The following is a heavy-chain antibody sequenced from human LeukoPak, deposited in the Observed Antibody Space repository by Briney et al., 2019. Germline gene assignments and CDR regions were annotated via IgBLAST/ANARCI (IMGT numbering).Heavy chain of an antibody. V-gene: IGHV1-2*02. CDR2: INPNSGGT. D-gene: IGHD2-15*01. CDR3: ARELPRWYFDY. Sequence: ASVKVSCKXSGYTSTDYYMHWVRQAPGQGLEWMGWINPNSGGTNYAQKFQGRVTMTRDTSISTAYMELSRLRSDDTAVYYCARELPRWYFDYWGQGTLVTVSS. J-gene: IGHJ4*02. CDR1: GYTSTDYY.